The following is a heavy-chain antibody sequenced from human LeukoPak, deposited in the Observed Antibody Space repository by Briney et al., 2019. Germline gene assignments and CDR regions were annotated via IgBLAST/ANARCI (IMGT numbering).Heavy chain of an antibody. Sequence: GGSLRLSCAASGFTFSSYSMNWVRQAPGKGLEWVSYISSSSGTIYYADSVKGRFTISRDNAKNSLYLQMNSLRAEDTAVYYCARDPTNYYYYMDVWGKGTTVTVSS. V-gene: IGHV3-48*01. CDR2: ISSSSGTI. J-gene: IGHJ6*03. D-gene: IGHD1-1*01. CDR3: ARDPTNYYYYMDV. CDR1: GFTFSSYS.